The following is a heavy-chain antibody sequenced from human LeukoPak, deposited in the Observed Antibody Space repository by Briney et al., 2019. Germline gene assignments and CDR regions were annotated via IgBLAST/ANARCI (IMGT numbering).Heavy chain of an antibody. CDR1: GGSISSYY. CDR3: ARGVVDTAMVT. V-gene: IGHV4-59*01. Sequence: SSETLSLTCTVSGGSISSYYWSWIRQPPGKGLEWIGYIYYSGSTNYNPSLKSRVTISVDTSKNQFSLKLSSVTAADTAVYYCARGVVDTAMVTWGQGTLVTVSS. D-gene: IGHD5-18*01. J-gene: IGHJ4*02. CDR2: IYYSGST.